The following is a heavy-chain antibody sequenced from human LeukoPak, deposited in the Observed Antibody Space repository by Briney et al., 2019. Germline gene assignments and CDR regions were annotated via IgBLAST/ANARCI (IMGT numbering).Heavy chain of an antibody. J-gene: IGHJ5*02. CDR1: GFTFSSYA. Sequence: GGSLRLSCAASGFTFSSYAMHWVRQAPGKGLDWVAVISNDGSKKYYADSVKGRFTISRDNSKNTLSLQVSSLRTEDTAVYYCAKDRYSYASEYSDTWGQGTLVTVSS. CDR3: AKDRYSYASEYSDT. CDR2: ISNDGSKK. D-gene: IGHD5-18*01. V-gene: IGHV3-30*18.